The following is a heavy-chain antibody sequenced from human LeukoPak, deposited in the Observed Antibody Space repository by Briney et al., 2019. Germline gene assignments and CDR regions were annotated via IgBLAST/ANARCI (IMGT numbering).Heavy chain of an antibody. Sequence: GGSLRLSCAASGFTFSSYAMHWVRQAPGKGLEWVAVISYDGSNKYYADSVKGRFTISRDNSKNTLYLQMNSLRAEDTAVYYCAIQSFANFDPWGQGTLVTVSS. J-gene: IGHJ5*02. V-gene: IGHV3-30*04. CDR3: AIQSFANFDP. CDR2: ISYDGSNK. CDR1: GFTFSSYA. D-gene: IGHD3-16*01.